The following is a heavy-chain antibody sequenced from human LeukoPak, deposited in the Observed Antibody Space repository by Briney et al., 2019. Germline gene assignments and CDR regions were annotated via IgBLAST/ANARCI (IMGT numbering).Heavy chain of an antibody. J-gene: IGHJ3*02. Sequence: SSETLSLTCTVSGGSISSDYWSWIRQPPGKGLEWIGYIYYSGSTNYNPSLKSRVTISVDTSKNQFSLKLSSVTAADTAVYYCARGNDDLDIWGQGTMVTVSS. CDR3: ARGNDDLDI. V-gene: IGHV4-59*01. CDR2: IYYSGST. CDR1: GGSISSDY.